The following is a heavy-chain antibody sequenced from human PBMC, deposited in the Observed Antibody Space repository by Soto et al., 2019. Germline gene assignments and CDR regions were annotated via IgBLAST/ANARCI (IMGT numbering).Heavy chain of an antibody. D-gene: IGHD3-22*01. V-gene: IGHV4-39*07. Sequence: SETLSLTCTVSGGSIRSSSYYWGWIRQPPGKGLKRIGTIYYTGTTYYNPFLKSRVTISVDTSKNQFSLKLTSVTAADTALYFCARTGKFYYYDMSGLPFDPWGPGVLVTVSS. J-gene: IGHJ5*02. CDR3: ARTGKFYYYDMSGLPFDP. CDR2: IYYTGTT. CDR1: GGSIRSSSYY.